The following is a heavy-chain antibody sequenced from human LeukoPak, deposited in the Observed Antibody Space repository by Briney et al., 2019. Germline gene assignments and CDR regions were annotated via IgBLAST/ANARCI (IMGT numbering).Heavy chain of an antibody. V-gene: IGHV5-51*01. J-gene: IGHJ2*01. CDR1: GYSFSNYW. D-gene: IGHD4-17*01. CDR2: IYPGDSDT. Sequence: GESLKISCQGSGYSFSNYWIGWVRQMPGKGLDWMGIIYPGDSDTRYSPSFQGQVTISADKSISTAYLQWSSLGASDTAMYYCARADYGDYVKLRYFDLWGRGTLVTVSS. CDR3: ARADYGDYVKLRYFDL.